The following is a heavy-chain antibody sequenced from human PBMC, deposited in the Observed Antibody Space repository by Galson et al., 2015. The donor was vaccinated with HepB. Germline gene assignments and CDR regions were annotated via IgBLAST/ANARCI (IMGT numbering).Heavy chain of an antibody. Sequence: CAISGDSVSSNSAAWNWIRQSPSRGLEWLGRTYYRSKWYNDYAVSVKSRITINPDTSKNQFSLQLNSVTPEDTAVYYYARGPARIAVAGRGAFDIWGQGTMVTVSS. CDR2: TYYRSKWYN. D-gene: IGHD6-19*01. CDR1: GDSVSSNSAA. J-gene: IGHJ3*02. CDR3: ARGPARIAVAGRGAFDI. V-gene: IGHV6-1*01.